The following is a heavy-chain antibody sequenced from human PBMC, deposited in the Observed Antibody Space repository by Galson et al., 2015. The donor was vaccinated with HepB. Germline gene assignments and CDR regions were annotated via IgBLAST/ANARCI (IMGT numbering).Heavy chain of an antibody. Sequence: SLRLSCAASGFTFSSYAMHWVRQAPGKGLEYVSAISSNGGSTYYADSVKGRFTISRDNSKNTLYLQMSSLRAEDTAVYYCAKRGGDYYYYGMDVWGQGTTVIVAS. J-gene: IGHJ6*02. CDR2: ISSNGGST. V-gene: IGHV3-64D*06. D-gene: IGHD1-26*01. CDR1: GFTFSSYA. CDR3: AKRGGDYYYYGMDV.